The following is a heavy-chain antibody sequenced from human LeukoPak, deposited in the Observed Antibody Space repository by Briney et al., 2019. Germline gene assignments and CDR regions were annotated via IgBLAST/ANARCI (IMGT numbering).Heavy chain of an antibody. D-gene: IGHD6-13*01. CDR3: ARAMYSSSWVDY. CDR2: INPNSGGT. V-gene: IGHV1-2*02. CDR1: GYTFTGYY. J-gene: IGHJ4*02. Sequence: ASVKVSCKASGYTFTGYYMHWVRQAPGQGLEWMGWINPNSGGTNYAQKFQGRVTMTRDTSISTAYMELSRLRSDDTAVYYCARAMYSSSWVDYWGQGTLVTVSS.